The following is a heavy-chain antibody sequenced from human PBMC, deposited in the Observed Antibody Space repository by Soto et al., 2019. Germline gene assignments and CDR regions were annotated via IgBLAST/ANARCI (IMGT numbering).Heavy chain of an antibody. D-gene: IGHD5-18*01. V-gene: IGHV3-9*01. CDR2: ISWNSGNI. J-gene: IGHJ4*02. CDR1: GFTFDDYA. CDR3: VRSKGGYSYGTPFAY. Sequence: EVQLEESGGALVQPGRSLRLSCAASGFTFDDYAMHWVRQVLGKGLEWVPSISWNSGNIGYADSVKGRFTTSRDNAKNSLYLQMNSLRPEDTALYYCVRSKGGYSYGTPFAYWAQGTLVTVSS.